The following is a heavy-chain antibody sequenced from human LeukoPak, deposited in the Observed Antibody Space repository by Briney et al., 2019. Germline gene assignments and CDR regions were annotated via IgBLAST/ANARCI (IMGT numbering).Heavy chain of an antibody. V-gene: IGHV4-4*07. D-gene: IGHD6-13*01. CDR2: IYTSGST. Sequence: PSETLSLTCTVSGGSISSYYWSWIRQPAGKGLEWIGRIYTSGSTNYNPSLKSRVTMSVDTSKNQFSLKLSSVTAADTAVYYCAGYSSSWYPGSSGYYYGMDVWGQGTTVTVSS. J-gene: IGHJ6*02. CDR1: GGSISSYY. CDR3: AGYSSSWYPGSSGYYYGMDV.